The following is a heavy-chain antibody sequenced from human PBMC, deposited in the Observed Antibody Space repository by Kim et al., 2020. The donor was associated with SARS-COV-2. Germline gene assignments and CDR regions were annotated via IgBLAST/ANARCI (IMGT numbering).Heavy chain of an antibody. D-gene: IGHD3-10*01. CDR3: AREPQAVLLWFGELSPWGFDY. J-gene: IGHJ4*02. Sequence: FTISRDNSKNTLYLQMNSLRAEDTAVYYCAREPQAVLLWFGELSPWGFDYWGQGTLVTVSS. V-gene: IGHV3-30*07.